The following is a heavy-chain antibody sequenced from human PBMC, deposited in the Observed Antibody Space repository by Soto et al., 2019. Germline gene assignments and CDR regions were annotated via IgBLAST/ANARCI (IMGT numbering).Heavy chain of an antibody. J-gene: IGHJ6*03. V-gene: IGHV4-59*01. CDR3: ARASVGYCSTTSSYVVYYYMDV. Sequence: QVQLQESGPGLVKPSETLSLTCTVSVGSISSYYWSWIRQPPGEGLEWIGYIYYNGTTDYSPSLKSRVTIIVDRSKNQYSMKLRSESAADTAVYYCARASVGYCSTTSSYVVYYYMDVWGEGTTVTVSS. CDR2: IYYNGTT. D-gene: IGHD2-2*01. CDR1: VGSISSYY.